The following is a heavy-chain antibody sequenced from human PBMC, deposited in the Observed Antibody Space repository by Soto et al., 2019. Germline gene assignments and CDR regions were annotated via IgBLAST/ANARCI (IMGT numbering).Heavy chain of an antibody. CDR1: GYSISSGYY. J-gene: IGHJ5*02. CDR2: IYHSGST. Sequence: PSETLSLTCAVSGYSISSGYYWGWIRQPPGKGLEWIGSIYHSGSTYYNPSLKSRVTISVDTSKNQFSLKLSSVTAADTAAYYCARARYYDFWSGYKTPMGWFDPWGQGTLVTVSS. V-gene: IGHV4-38-2*01. D-gene: IGHD3-3*01. CDR3: ARARYYDFWSGYKTPMGWFDP.